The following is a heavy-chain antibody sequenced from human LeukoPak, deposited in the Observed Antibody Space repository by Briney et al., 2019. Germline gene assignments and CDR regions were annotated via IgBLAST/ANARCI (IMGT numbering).Heavy chain of an antibody. J-gene: IGHJ6*02. V-gene: IGHV4-34*01. CDR3: ASFGSGGSSEYYYGMDV. CDR2: INHNGST. CDR1: GGSFSGYY. D-gene: IGHD2-15*01. Sequence: SETLSLTCAVYGGSFSGYYWSWIRQPPGKGLEWIGEINHNGSTNYNSSLKSRVTISVDTSKNQFSLKLSSVTAADTAVYYCASFGSGGSSEYYYGMDVWGQGTTVTVSS.